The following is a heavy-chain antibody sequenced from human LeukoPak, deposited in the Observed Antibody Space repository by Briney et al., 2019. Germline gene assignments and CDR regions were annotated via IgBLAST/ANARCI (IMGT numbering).Heavy chain of an antibody. CDR3: VRDLDWGAFDV. CDR2: ISPSGDIT. Sequence: GGSLRLSCAASEFRFSAHGMNWVRQAPGKGLEWISGISPSGDITYYADSVMGRFSISRDNWQSTVSLQMNSLRAEDTALYYCVRDLDWGAFDVWGQGTMVTVSS. D-gene: IGHD3/OR15-3a*01. V-gene: IGHV3-23*01. J-gene: IGHJ3*01. CDR1: EFRFSAHG.